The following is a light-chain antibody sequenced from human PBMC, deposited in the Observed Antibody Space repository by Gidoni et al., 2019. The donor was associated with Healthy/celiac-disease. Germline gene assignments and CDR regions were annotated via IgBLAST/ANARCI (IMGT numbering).Light chain of an antibody. CDR2: GAS. V-gene: IGKV3-20*01. Sequence: EIVLTQSPGTLSLSLGDRATLSCRASQSVYSNYLAWYQQRPGQSPRLLIYGASNRATGIPERFSVSGSGTDFILSISRLEPEDFGVYYCQQYGGSPAAYTFGQXTKLEIK. J-gene: IGKJ2*01. CDR3: QQYGGSPAAYT. CDR1: QSVYSNY.